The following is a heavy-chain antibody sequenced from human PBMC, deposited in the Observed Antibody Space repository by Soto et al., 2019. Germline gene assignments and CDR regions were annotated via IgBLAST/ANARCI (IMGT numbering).Heavy chain of an antibody. CDR1: GFSLTTSGVS. Sequence: SGPTLVNPTQTLTLTCTLSGFSLTTSGVSVGWVRQPPGKALEWLALIYWNDDKSYTPSLKRRLTITKDTSKNQVVLKMTNMDLVDTATYYGAYRLRDAAYWIDAWGQGTLVTVSS. J-gene: IGHJ5*02. CDR2: IYWNDDK. CDR3: AYRLRDAAYWIDA. V-gene: IGHV2-5*01.